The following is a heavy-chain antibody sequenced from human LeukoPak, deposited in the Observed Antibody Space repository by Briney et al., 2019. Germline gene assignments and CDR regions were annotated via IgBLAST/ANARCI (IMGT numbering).Heavy chain of an antibody. CDR1: GFTFDHYA. V-gene: IGHV3-9*03. CDR2: ISWNSGSI. Sequence: GGSLRLSCAASGFTFDHYAMHWVRQAPAKGLEWVSGISWNSGSIGYADSVKGRFTISRDNAKNSLYLQMNSLRAEDMALYYCAKASGRVYYYYMDVWGKGTTVTVSS. CDR3: AKASGRVYYYYMDV. D-gene: IGHD3-10*01. J-gene: IGHJ6*03.